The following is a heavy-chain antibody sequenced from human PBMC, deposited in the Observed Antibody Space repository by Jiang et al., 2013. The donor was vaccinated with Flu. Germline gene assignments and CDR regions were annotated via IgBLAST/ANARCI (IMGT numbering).Heavy chain of an antibody. Sequence: VQLVESGGGLVQPGGSLRLSCAVSGFIFSDFNMNWVRQAPGKGLEWVSYIGYTTRAKYYADSVKGRFTISRDNDNNSLFLQMSNLRAEDTAVYYCTRERTTTYFDSWGQGALVTVSS. J-gene: IGHJ4*02. CDR3: TRERTTTYFDS. V-gene: IGHV3-48*01. CDR1: GFIFSDFN. D-gene: IGHD1-1*01. CDR2: IGYTTRAK.